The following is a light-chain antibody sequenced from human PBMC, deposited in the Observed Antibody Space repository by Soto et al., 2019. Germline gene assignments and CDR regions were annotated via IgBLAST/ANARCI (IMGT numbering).Light chain of an antibody. J-gene: IGLJ1*01. CDR2: DTS. CDR1: TGAVTSSLY. V-gene: IGLV7-46*01. Sequence: QAVVTQEPSLTVSPGGTVTLTCGSSTGAVTSSLYPYWFQQKPGEAPRTLIYDTSNRHSWTPARFSGSLLGDKAALTLSGAQPEDEVEYYCLLSHSGTRGVFGTGTKLTVL. CDR3: LLSHSGTRGV.